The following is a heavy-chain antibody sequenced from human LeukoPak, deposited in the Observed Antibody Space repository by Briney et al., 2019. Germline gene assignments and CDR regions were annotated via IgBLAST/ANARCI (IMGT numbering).Heavy chain of an antibody. Sequence: PSETLSLTCTVSGGSISSGGYYWSWIRQHPGKGLEWIGYIYYSGSTYYNPSLKSRVTISVDTSKNQFSLKLSSVTAADTAVYYCARVSVAFPRSYYFDYWGQGTLVTVSS. V-gene: IGHV4-31*03. J-gene: IGHJ4*02. CDR1: GGSISSGGYY. D-gene: IGHD2-21*01. CDR2: IYYSGST. CDR3: ARVSVAFPRSYYFDY.